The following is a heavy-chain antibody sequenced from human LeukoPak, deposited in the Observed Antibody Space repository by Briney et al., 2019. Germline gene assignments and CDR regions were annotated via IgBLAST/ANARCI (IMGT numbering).Heavy chain of an antibody. D-gene: IGHD3-22*01. J-gene: IGHJ4*02. V-gene: IGHV1-2*02. CDR1: GYTFTGYY. CDR2: INPNSGGT. Sequence: ASVKVSCKASGYTFTGYYMHWVRQAPGQGLEWMGWINPNSGGTNYAQKFQGRVTMTRDTSISTAYMELSRLRSDDTAVYCCARALYKYYYDSSGSQHFDYWGQGTLVTVSS. CDR3: ARALYKYYYDSSGSQHFDY.